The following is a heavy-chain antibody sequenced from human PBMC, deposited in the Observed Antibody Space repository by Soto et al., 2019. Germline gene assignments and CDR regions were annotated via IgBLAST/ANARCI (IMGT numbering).Heavy chain of an antibody. D-gene: IGHD1-26*01. CDR1: GGYFCGYY. J-gene: IGHJ4*02. CDR2: INHSGST. CDR3: ANERAFKGGPSGY. V-gene: IGHV4-34*01. Sequence: ASETLSLTCAVYGGYFCGYYWSWIRQPPGKGLEWIGEINHSGSTNYNPSLKSRVTISVDTSRNQFSLKLSSVIAADTAGEYYANERAFKGGPSGYWSLGIRVTLSS.